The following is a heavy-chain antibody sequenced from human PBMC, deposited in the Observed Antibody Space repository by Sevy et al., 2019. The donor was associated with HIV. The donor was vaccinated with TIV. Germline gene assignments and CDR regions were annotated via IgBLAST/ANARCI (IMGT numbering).Heavy chain of an antibody. CDR2: INHIGST. D-gene: IGHD2-2*01. CDR3: ARGSLHIVVVPAAMGAWFDP. V-gene: IGHV4-34*01. CDR1: GGSFSGYY. J-gene: IGHJ5*02. Sequence: SETLSLTCAVYGGSFSGYYWSWIRQPPGKGLEWIGEINHIGSTNYNPSLKSRVTISVDTSKNQFSLKLSSVTAADTAVYYCARGSLHIVVVPAAMGAWFDPWGQGTLVTVSS.